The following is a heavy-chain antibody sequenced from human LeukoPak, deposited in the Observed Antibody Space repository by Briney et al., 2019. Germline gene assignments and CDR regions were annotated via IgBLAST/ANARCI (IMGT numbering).Heavy chain of an antibody. CDR1: GFTFEDYA. CDR3: AELGITMIGGV. V-gene: IGHV3-9*01. Sequence: SGGSLRLSCDVSGFTFEDYAMHWVRQAPGKGLEWVSGNRNGANIAYADSVKGRFTISRDNAKNSLYLQMNSLRAEDTAVYYCAELGITMIGGVWGKGTTVTISS. D-gene: IGHD3-10*02. CDR2: NRNGANI. J-gene: IGHJ6*04.